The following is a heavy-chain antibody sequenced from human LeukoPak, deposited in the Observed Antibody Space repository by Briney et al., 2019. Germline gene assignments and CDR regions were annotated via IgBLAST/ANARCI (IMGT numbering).Heavy chain of an antibody. CDR3: ARYGNDFWSVYSNWFDP. D-gene: IGHD3-3*01. Sequence: GESLKISCKGSGYSFTSYWIGWVRQMPGKGLEWMGIIYHGDSDTTYSPSFQGQVTISADKSISTAYLQWSSLKASDTAMYYCARYGNDFWSVYSNWFDPWGQGTLVTVSS. CDR1: GYSFTSYW. V-gene: IGHV5-51*01. CDR2: IYHGDSDT. J-gene: IGHJ5*02.